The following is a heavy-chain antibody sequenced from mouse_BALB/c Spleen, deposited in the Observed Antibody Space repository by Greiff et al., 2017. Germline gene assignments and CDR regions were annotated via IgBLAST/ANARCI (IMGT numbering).Heavy chain of an antibody. CDR1: GYSITSDYA. J-gene: IGHJ3*01. V-gene: IGHV3-2*02. CDR2: ISYSGST. CDR3: AKGNYYGNNWFAY. D-gene: IGHD2-1*01. Sequence: DVKLQESGPGLVKPSQSLSLTCTVTGYSITSDYAWNWIRQFPGNKLEWMGYISYSGSTSYNPSLKSRISITRDTSKNQFFLQLNSVTTEDTATYYCAKGNYYGNNWFAYWGQGTLVTVSA.